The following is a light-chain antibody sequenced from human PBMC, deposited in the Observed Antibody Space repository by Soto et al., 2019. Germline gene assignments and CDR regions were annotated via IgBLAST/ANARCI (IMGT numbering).Light chain of an antibody. V-gene: IGKV3-11*01. CDR2: AAS. CDR3: QQRFDWPKIT. J-gene: IGKJ1*01. Sequence: EIVLTQSPATLSLSPGGRVTLSCRASQSVSNYLAWYQQKPGQAPRLLVSAASNRATGIPARFSGSGFGTDFTLTISSLEPEDFGVFYCQQRFDWPKITFGQGTKVDIK. CDR1: QSVSNY.